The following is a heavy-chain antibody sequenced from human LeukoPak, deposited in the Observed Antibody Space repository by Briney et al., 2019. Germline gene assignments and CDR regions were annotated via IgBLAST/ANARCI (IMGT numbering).Heavy chain of an antibody. CDR1: GGSFSGYY. Sequence: PSETLSLTCAVYGGSFSGYYWSWIRQPPGKGLEWIGEINHSGSTNYNPSLKSRLTISVDTSKNQFSLKLSSVTAADTAVYYCARSLSGLDSGDRWGQGTLVTVSS. CDR2: INHSGST. V-gene: IGHV4-34*01. CDR3: ARSLSGLDSGDR. J-gene: IGHJ5*02. D-gene: IGHD5-12*01.